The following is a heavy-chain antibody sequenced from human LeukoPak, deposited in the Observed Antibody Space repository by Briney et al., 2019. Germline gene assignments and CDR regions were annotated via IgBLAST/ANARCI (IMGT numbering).Heavy chain of an antibody. J-gene: IGHJ4*02. Sequence: GGSLRLSCAASGFTFSSYSMNWVRQAPGKGLEWVSSISSSSSYIYYADSVKGRFTISRDNSKNTLYLQMNSLRAEDTAVYYCAKSSNWNYNDYWGQGTLVTVSS. D-gene: IGHD1-7*01. CDR2: ISSSSSYI. CDR1: GFTFSSYS. CDR3: AKSSNWNYNDY. V-gene: IGHV3-21*01.